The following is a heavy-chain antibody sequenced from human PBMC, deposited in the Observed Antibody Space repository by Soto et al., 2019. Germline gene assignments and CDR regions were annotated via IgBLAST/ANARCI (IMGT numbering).Heavy chain of an antibody. CDR3: AREENCSDGICYSEYFYYGLDV. V-gene: IGHV1-46*01. CDR2: VNPSGGST. CDR1: GYIFTAYS. D-gene: IGHD2-15*01. Sequence: DSVKVSCKASGYIFTAYSMHWVRQAPGQGLEWMGVVNPSGGSTNYAQKFQGRITMTRDTSTSTVYMDLSSLTSEDTAVYYCAREENCSDGICYSEYFYYGLDVWGQGTTVTVSS. J-gene: IGHJ6*02.